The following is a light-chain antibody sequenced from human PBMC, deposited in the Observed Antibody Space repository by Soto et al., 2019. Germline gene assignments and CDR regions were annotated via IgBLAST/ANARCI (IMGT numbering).Light chain of an antibody. Sequence: EIVMTQSPATLSVSQGERATLSCRASQSVNSRLAWYQQKPGQTPRLLIYDASTRATGIPTRFSGSGSGTDFTLTISSLQSEDFAVYYCQQYNNWPWTFGQGTKVDIK. V-gene: IGKV3-15*01. J-gene: IGKJ1*01. CDR2: DAS. CDR3: QQYNNWPWT. CDR1: QSVNSR.